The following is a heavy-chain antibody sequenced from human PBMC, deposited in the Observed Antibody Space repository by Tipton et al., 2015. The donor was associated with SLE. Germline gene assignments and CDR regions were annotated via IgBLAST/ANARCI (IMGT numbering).Heavy chain of an antibody. CDR1: GGSFTSDGYY. D-gene: IGHD3-16*01. J-gene: IGHJ2*01. CDR3: ARQRGYYDGTPFPPWNFDL. Sequence: LRLSCTVSGGSFTSDGYYWGWIRQSPAQGLEWIGTIHYAGGTYYNPSLRSRLTISVDTSENHFSLNLNSVTAADTAVYFCARQRGYYDGTPFPPWNFDLWGRGTQVTVSS. CDR2: IHYAGGT. V-gene: IGHV4-39*07.